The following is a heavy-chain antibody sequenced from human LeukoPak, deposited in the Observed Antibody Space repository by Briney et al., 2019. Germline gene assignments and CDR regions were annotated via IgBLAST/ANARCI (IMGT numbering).Heavy chain of an antibody. V-gene: IGHV3-11*03. J-gene: IGHJ5*02. D-gene: IGHD6-19*01. Sequence: GGSLRLSCTASGFTFSDYYMSWIRQAPGKGLEWVSYISSSSTYTKYADSVKGRFTISRDNAKNSLYLQMNSLRAEDTAVYYCARSRQWLETNWFDPWGQGTLVTVSS. CDR3: ARSRQWLETNWFDP. CDR1: GFTFSDYY. CDR2: ISSSSTYT.